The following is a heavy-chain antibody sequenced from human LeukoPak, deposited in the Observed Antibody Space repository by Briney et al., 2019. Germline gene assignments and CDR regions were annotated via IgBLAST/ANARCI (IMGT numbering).Heavy chain of an antibody. V-gene: IGHV3-21*01. Sequence: GGSLRLSCAVSGLTFSGDNMNWFRQAPGKGLEWVSSISGSTTYLYYADSLKGRFTISRDNAKNSLYLQMNSLRAEDTAVYYCARALASGSSAFDYWGQGTLVTVSS. CDR1: GLTFSGDN. J-gene: IGHJ4*02. CDR2: ISGSTTYL. CDR3: ARALASGSSAFDY. D-gene: IGHD1-26*01.